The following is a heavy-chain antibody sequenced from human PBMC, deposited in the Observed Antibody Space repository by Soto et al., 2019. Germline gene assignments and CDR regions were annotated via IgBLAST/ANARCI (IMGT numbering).Heavy chain of an antibody. CDR1: GFTFSSYA. CDR3: AREGHLWFGELDNNWFDP. Sequence: QVQLVESGGGVVQPGRSLRLSCAASGFTFSSYAMHWVRQAPGKGLEWVAVISYDGSNKYYADSVKGRFTISRDNSKNTLYLQMNSLRAEDTAVYYCAREGHLWFGELDNNWFDPWGQGTLVPVSS. J-gene: IGHJ5*02. D-gene: IGHD3-10*01. CDR2: ISYDGSNK. V-gene: IGHV3-30-3*01.